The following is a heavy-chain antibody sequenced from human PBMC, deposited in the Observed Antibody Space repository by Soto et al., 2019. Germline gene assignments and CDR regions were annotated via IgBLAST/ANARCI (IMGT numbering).Heavy chain of an antibody. CDR3: ARDFLSRRANSGFFSDY. Sequence: GGSLRLSCAASGFTVSSNYMSWVRQAPGKGLEWVSVIYSGGSTYYADSVKGRFTISRDNSKNTLYLQMNSLRAEDTAVYYCARDFLSRRANSGFFSDYWGQGTLVTVSS. J-gene: IGHJ4*02. V-gene: IGHV3-66*01. CDR2: IYSGGST. D-gene: IGHD7-27*01. CDR1: GFTVSSNY.